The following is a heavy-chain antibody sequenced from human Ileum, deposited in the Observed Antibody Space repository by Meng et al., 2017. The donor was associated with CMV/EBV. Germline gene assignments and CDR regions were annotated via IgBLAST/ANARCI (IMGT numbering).Heavy chain of an antibody. CDR1: GLTFSSYE. CDR3: ARDGSGWSAF. J-gene: IGHJ4*02. D-gene: IGHD6-19*01. V-gene: IGHV3-48*03. Sequence: GESLKISCGASGLTFSSYEMNWVRQAPGKGLEWVSYISSSSSTIYYADSVKGRFTISRDNAKNSLFLQMDSLRAEDTAVYYCARDGSGWSAFWGQGTLVTVSS. CDR2: ISSSSSTI.